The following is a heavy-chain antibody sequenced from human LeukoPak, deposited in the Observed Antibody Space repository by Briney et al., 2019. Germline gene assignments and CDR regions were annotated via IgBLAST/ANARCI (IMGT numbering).Heavy chain of an antibody. CDR2: ITNSGNSK. CDR3: AKDLNTAMVPEYLDY. V-gene: IGHV3-48*01. Sequence: GGSLRLSCAASEFTFSSYSMNWVRQAPGKGLEWVSCITNSGNSKSYADSVKGRFTISRDNTKNTLYLQMNSLRAEDTAVYYCAKDLNTAMVPEYLDYWGQGTLVTVSS. D-gene: IGHD5-18*01. CDR1: EFTFSSYS. J-gene: IGHJ4*02.